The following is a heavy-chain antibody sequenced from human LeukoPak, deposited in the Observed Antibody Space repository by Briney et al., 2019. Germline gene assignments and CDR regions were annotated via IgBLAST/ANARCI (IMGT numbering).Heavy chain of an antibody. CDR1: GGSISSYY. CDR3: ARYKTYGPFDF. Sequence: KTSETLSLTCTVSGGSISSYYWSWIRQPPGKGLEWIGYIYYSGSTKYKPSLKSRVTISVDTSKNQFSLNLSSVTAADTAVYYCARYKTYGPFDFWGQGTLVTVSS. J-gene: IGHJ4*02. D-gene: IGHD2-8*01. CDR2: IYYSGST. V-gene: IGHV4-59*12.